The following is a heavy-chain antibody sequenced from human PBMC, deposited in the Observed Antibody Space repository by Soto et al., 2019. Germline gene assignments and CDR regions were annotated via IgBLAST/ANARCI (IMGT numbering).Heavy chain of an antibody. J-gene: IGHJ4*02. D-gene: IGHD3-16*01. CDR2: IQKEADGGAT. Sequence: EVLLVESGGGLAKPGESLRLSCEASGFTFRNVWMTWIRRAPGRGLEWVATIQKEADGGATDYGAPVAGRFTISRDDSQRILYLQMTRLKSEDTGLYYCTTGENWGRGTLVTVA. CDR3: TTGEN. V-gene: IGHV3-15*01. CDR1: GFTFRNVW.